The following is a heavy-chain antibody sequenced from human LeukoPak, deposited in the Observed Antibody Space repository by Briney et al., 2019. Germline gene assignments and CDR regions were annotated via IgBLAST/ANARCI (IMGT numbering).Heavy chain of an antibody. J-gene: IGHJ5*02. D-gene: IGHD3-10*01. V-gene: IGHV3-23*01. Sequence: GGSLRLSCAASGFTFSSYAMSWVRQAPGKGLEWVSAISGSGGSTYYADSVKGRFTISRDNSKNTLYLQMNSLRAEDTAVYYCAKDPPYYYGSGSNPGWFDPWGQGTLVTVSS. CDR1: GFTFSSYA. CDR3: AKDPPYYYGSGSNPGWFDP. CDR2: ISGSGGST.